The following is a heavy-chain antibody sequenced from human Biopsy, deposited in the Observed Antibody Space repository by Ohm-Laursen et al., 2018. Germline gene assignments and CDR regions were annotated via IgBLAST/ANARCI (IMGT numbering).Heavy chain of an antibody. CDR3: STGGGDFYYNGMDV. D-gene: IGHD3-16*01. CDR2: IKSKFDGETT. Sequence: SLRLSCTASGFTFSDYAMSWIRQAPGKGLEWVGRIKSKFDGETTDYAAPVEGRFIISRDDSKSTLFLQMNSLKVEDTGVYFCSTGGGDFYYNGMDVWGQGTTVTVSS. CDR1: GFTFSDYA. V-gene: IGHV3-15*01. J-gene: IGHJ6*02.